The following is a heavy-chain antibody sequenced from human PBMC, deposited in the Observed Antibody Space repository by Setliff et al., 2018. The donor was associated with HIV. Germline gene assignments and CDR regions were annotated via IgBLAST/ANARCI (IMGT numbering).Heavy chain of an antibody. Sequence: LRLSCAASGFSFSSYGMQWVRQAPGKGLEWVTFIAYDGSREQYIDSVKGRFTISRDTSKNTVYLHMDSLKFEDAAMYYCAKLRYSHDSSGYGIDSWGQGTLVTISS. CDR1: GFSFSSYG. CDR3: AKLRYSHDSSGYGIDS. CDR2: IAYDGSRE. V-gene: IGHV3-30*02. D-gene: IGHD3-22*01. J-gene: IGHJ4*02.